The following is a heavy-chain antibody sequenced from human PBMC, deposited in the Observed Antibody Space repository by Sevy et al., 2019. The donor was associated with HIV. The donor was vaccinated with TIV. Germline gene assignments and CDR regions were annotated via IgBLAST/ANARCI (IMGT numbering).Heavy chain of an antibody. J-gene: IGHJ4*02. CDR1: GGSITSLY. D-gene: IGHD1-26*01. Sequence: SETLSLTCTVSGGSITSLYWNWIRQPPGKGREWIANIYYNGHINYNPPLKSRVTLSLDTSKNRCSLMLSSVTAADTAMYYCAGENAWGRGYSWGQGTLVTVSS. CDR2: IYYNGHI. CDR3: AGENAWGRGYS. V-gene: IGHV4-59*08.